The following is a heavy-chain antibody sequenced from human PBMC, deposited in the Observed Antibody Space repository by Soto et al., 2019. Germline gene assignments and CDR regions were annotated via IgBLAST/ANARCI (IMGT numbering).Heavy chain of an antibody. D-gene: IGHD2-15*01. V-gene: IGHV5-51*01. CDR2: IYPGDSDT. CDR3: ARHGDSYYYYYGMDV. Sequence: GESLKISCKGSGYSFTSYWIGWVRQMPGKGLEWMGIIYPGDSDTRYSPSFQGQVTISADKSISTAYLQWSSLKASDTAMYYCARHGDSYYYYYGMDVWGQGTTVTVS. CDR1: GYSFTSYW. J-gene: IGHJ6*02.